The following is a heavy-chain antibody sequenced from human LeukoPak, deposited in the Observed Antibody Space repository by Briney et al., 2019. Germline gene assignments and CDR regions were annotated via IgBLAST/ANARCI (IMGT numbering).Heavy chain of an antibody. CDR1: VYTFTSYG. Sequence: ASVKVSCKASVYTFTSYGISWVRQAPGHRLEGLGWISAYNANTNYAQTLQGRVTMTTDTSTSTAYMELRSLRSDDTAVYYCASLIYYGDYDLRDYWGQGTLVTVSS. CDR2: ISAYNANT. CDR3: ASLIYYGDYDLRDY. D-gene: IGHD4-17*01. V-gene: IGHV1-18*01. J-gene: IGHJ4*02.